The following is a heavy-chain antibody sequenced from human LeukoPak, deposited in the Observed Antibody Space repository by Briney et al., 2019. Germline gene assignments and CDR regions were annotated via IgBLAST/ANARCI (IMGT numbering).Heavy chain of an antibody. CDR1: GYTFTGYY. Sequence: ASVKVSCKASGYTFTGYYMHWVRQAPGQGLEWMGWINPNSGGTDYAQKFQGRVTMTRDTSISTAYMELRRLRSDDTAVYYCAGYGYSSGWYTPFDYWGQGTLVTVSS. V-gene: IGHV1-2*02. CDR2: INPNSGGT. CDR3: AGYGYSSGWYTPFDY. D-gene: IGHD6-19*01. J-gene: IGHJ4*02.